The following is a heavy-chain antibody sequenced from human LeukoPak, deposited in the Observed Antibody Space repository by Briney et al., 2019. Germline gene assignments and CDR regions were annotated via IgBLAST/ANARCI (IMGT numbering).Heavy chain of an antibody. J-gene: IGHJ4*02. V-gene: IGHV4-38-2*02. D-gene: IGHD3-22*01. CDR1: GYSISSGYY. CDR2: IYHSGST. CDR3: ARDTYYYDSSGYSYFDY. Sequence: SETLSLTCAVSGYSISSGYYWGWIRQPPGKGLEWIGSIYHSGSTYYNPSPKSRVTISVDTSKNQFSLKLSSVTAADTAVYYCARDTYYYDSSGYSYFDYWGQGTLVTVSS.